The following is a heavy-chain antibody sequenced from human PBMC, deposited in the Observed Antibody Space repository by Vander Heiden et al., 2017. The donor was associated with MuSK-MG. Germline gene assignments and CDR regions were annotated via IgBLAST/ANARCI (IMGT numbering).Heavy chain of an antibody. V-gene: IGHV4-61*02. J-gene: IGHJ5*02. Sequence: QVQLQESGPGLVTPSQTLSLTCTVSDGSINSGNYYWTWIRQPAGKGLEWIGRIASSGNTDDNPSLKSRVTISLDTSKNQFSLKLSSVTAADTALYYGARGEGYTILGSWGQGTLVTVSS. CDR2: IASSGNT. CDR3: ARGEGYTILGS. CDR1: DGSINSGNYY. D-gene: IGHD3-9*01.